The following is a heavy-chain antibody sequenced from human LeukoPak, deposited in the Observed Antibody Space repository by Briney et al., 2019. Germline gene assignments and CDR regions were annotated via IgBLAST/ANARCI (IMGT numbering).Heavy chain of an antibody. Sequence: GGSLRLSYAASGFTVSSNYMSWVRQAPGKGVEWVSVIYRGGSSYYADSVQVRFTISGYNSKNTLYLQMTSLRAEDTAVYYCATSPSLGYCSGGSCPLQHWGQGTLVTVSS. J-gene: IGHJ1*01. CDR1: GFTVSSNY. CDR3: ATSPSLGYCSGGSCPLQH. D-gene: IGHD2-15*01. V-gene: IGHV3-53*01. CDR2: IYRGGSS.